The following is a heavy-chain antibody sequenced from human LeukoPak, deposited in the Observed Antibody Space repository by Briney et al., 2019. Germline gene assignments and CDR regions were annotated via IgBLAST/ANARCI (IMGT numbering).Heavy chain of an antibody. CDR2: IFGSGGSA. Sequence: PGGSLRLSCAASGFTFGSYAMYWVRQAPGKGLEWVSGIFGSGGSAHYADSVKGRFTISRDNSKNTVYLQMNSLRAEDTAVYYCAKATTGYSSGRYPGWPADYWGQGTLVTVSS. V-gene: IGHV3-23*01. CDR3: AKATTGYSSGRYPGWPADY. J-gene: IGHJ4*02. D-gene: IGHD6-19*01. CDR1: GFTFGSYA.